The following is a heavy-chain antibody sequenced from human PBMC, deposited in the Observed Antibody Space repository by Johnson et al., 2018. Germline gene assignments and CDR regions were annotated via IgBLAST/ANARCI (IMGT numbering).Heavy chain of an antibody. CDR1: GFVFSGFA. CDR2: IWYDGRQK. Sequence: QVQLVESGGGVVQPGRSLRLSCAASGFVFSGFAMHWVRQPPGKGLEWVAIIWYDGRQKYYAGLVKGRLTIARNNSKYIVYLEMGSLRVDDPAVYFCARESNGHHGMDVWGQGTTVSVSS. CDR3: ARESNGHHGMDV. D-gene: IGHD2-21*01. V-gene: IGHV3-33*01. J-gene: IGHJ6*01.